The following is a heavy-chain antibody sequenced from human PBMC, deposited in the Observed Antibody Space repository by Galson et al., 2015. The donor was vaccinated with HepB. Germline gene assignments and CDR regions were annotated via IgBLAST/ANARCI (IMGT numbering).Heavy chain of an antibody. J-gene: IGHJ4*02. D-gene: IGHD3-3*01. CDR3: ARQTTIFGVVIPSYFDY. Sequence: ETLSLTCTVSGGSISSSSYYWGWIRQPPGKGLEWIGSIYYSGSTYYNPSLKSRVTISVDTSKNQFSLKLSSVTAADTAVYYCARQTTIFGVVIPSYFDYWGQGTLVTVSS. CDR2: IYYSGST. V-gene: IGHV4-39*01. CDR1: GGSISSSSYY.